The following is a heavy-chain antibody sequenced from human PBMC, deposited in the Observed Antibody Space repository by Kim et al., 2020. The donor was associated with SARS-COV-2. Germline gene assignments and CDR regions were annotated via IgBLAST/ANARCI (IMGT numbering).Heavy chain of an antibody. Sequence: SQTLSLTCAISGDSVSSNSASWTWIRQSPSRGLEWLGRTYYRSKWSYAYAVSVKGGITINPDTSKNQFSLQLNSVTPEDTAVYYCVRVSRGSSDFNYWGQGTLVTVSS. J-gene: IGHJ4*02. D-gene: IGHD6-6*01. CDR3: VRVSRGSSDFNY. V-gene: IGHV6-1*01. CDR2: TYYRSKWSY. CDR1: GDSVSSNSAS.